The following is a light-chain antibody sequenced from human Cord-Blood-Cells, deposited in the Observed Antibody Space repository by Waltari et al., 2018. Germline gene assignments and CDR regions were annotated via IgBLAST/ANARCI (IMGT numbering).Light chain of an antibody. Sequence: EIVLTQSPATLSAFPGERATLSCRASQSVSSNLAWYQQKPGQAPRLLIYGASTRATGIPARFSGSGSGTEFTLTISSLQSEDFAVYYCQQYNNWPPGTFGQGTKVEIK. CDR2: GAS. J-gene: IGKJ1*01. CDR3: QQYNNWPPGT. V-gene: IGKV3-15*01. CDR1: QSVSSN.